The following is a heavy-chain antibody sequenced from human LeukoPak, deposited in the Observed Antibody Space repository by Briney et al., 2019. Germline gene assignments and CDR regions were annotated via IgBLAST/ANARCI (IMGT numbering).Heavy chain of an antibody. CDR3: ARGTVTKVRGYMDV. CDR1: GFTFSSYA. Sequence: GGSLRLSCAASGFTFSSYAMHWVRQAPGKGLEYVSAISSNGGSTYYANSVKGRFTISRDNSKNTLYLQMGSLRAEDMAVYYCARGTVTKVRGYMDVWGKGTTVTISS. CDR2: ISSNGGST. J-gene: IGHJ6*03. V-gene: IGHV3-64*01. D-gene: IGHD3-10*01.